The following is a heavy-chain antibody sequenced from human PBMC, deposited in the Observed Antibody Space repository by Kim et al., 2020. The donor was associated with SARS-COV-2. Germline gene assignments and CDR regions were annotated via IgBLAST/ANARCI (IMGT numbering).Heavy chain of an antibody. J-gene: IGHJ6*03. V-gene: IGHV1-8*01. CDR1: GYTFTSYD. D-gene: IGHD5-12*01. CDR2: MNPNSGNT. CDR3: ARGSKVATIFNYYYYMDV. Sequence: ASVKVSCKASGYTFTSYDINWVRQATGQGLEWMGWMNPNSGNTGYAQKFRGRVTMTRNTSIRTAYMELSSLRSEDTAVYYCARGSKVATIFNYYYYMDVWGKGTTVTVSS.